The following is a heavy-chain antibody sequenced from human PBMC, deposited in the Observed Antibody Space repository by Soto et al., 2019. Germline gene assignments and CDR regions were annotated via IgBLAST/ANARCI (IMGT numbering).Heavy chain of an antibody. CDR2: IFSGDNT. J-gene: IGHJ5*02. V-gene: IGHV3-53*01. Sequence: EVQLVESGGGLIQPGGSLRLSCAASGFTVSGNYITWVRQAPGKGLEWVSVIFSGDNTYYSDSVKGRFTISRDNSKNTVYLQMNRLRRDDTAVYFCATGLTLPVRPSFDTWGQGTLLTVSS. D-gene: IGHD2-21*02. CDR3: ATGLTLPVRPSFDT. CDR1: GFTVSGNY.